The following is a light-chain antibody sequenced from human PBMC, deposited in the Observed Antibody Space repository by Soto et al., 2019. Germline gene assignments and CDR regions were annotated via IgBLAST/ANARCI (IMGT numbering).Light chain of an antibody. CDR3: QQYNNWPET. V-gene: IGKV3-15*01. CDR2: GAS. Sequence: EIVLTQSPATLSLSPGERATLSCRASQSVSSSYLAWYQQKPGQAPRLLIYGASTRATGIPARFSGSGSGTEVTLTSSSLQSEDFAVYYCQQYNNWPETFGQGTKVDIK. J-gene: IGKJ1*01. CDR1: QSVSSSY.